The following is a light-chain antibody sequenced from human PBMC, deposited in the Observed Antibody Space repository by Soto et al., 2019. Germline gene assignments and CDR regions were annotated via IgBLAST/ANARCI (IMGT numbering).Light chain of an antibody. J-gene: IGKJ2*01. Sequence: ESVLTQSPGTLSLSPGERATLSCRASQSVRSSYLAWYQHKPGQAPRLLIYGASSRATGIPDRFSGSGSGTDFTLTITRLEPEDLAVYYCQQYGRSPHSFGQGTKLEI. CDR2: GAS. CDR1: QSVRSSY. CDR3: QQYGRSPHS. V-gene: IGKV3-20*01.